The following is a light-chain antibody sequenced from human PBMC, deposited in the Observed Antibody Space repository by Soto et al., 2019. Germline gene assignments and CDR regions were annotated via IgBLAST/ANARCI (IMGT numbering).Light chain of an antibody. CDR3: QQTTSLPLT. V-gene: IGKV1-12*01. CDR2: AAS. CDR1: QGITSW. J-gene: IGKJ4*01. Sequence: DIPMTQSPSFVSASVGDIVTITCRASQGITSWLAWYQHKPGRAPKLLIHAASSLESGVPSRFSGSGSGTDFTRTISSLQPEDFAPYYCQQTTSLPLTFGGGTKVQIK.